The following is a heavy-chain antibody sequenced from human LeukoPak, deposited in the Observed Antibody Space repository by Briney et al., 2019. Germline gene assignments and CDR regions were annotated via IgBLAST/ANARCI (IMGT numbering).Heavy chain of an antibody. J-gene: IGHJ6*03. Sequence: SETLSLTCAVYGGSFSGYYWSWIRQPPGKGLEWIGEINHSGSTNYNPSLKSRITISVDTSKNQFSLKLSSVTAADTAVYYCARLDYYGSGSYFVREYYYMDVWGKGTTVTISS. CDR2: INHSGST. V-gene: IGHV4-34*01. D-gene: IGHD3-10*01. CDR3: ARLDYYGSGSYFVREYYYMDV. CDR1: GGSFSGYY.